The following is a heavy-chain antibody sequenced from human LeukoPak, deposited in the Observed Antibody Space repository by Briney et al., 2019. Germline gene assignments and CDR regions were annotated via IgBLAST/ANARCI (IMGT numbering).Heavy chain of an antibody. D-gene: IGHD4-17*01. CDR2: ISSSGSTI. CDR3: ARAVTGYYYYHMDV. V-gene: IGHV3-11*01. J-gene: IGHJ6*03. Sequence: GSLRLSCATSGFTFSDYYMSWIRQAPGKGLEWVSYISSSGSTIYYADSVKGRFTISRDNAKNSLYLQMNSLRAEDTAVYYCARAVTGYYYYHMDVWGKGTTVTVSS. CDR1: GFTFSDYY.